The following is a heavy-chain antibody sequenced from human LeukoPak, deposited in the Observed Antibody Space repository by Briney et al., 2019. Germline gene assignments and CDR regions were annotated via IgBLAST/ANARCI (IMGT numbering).Heavy chain of an antibody. CDR1: GGSFSGYY. V-gene: IGHV4-34*01. Sequence: SETLSLTCAVYGGSFSGYYWSWIRQPPGKGLEWIWEINHSGSTNYNPSLKSRVTISVDTSKNQFSLKLSSVTAADTAVYYCAREVGYCSSTSCYVRFDYWGQGTLVTVSS. D-gene: IGHD2-2*01. J-gene: IGHJ4*02. CDR2: INHSGST. CDR3: AREVGYCSSTSCYVRFDY.